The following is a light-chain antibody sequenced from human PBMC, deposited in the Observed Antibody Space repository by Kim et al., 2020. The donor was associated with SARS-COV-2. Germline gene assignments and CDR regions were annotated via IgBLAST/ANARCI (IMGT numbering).Light chain of an antibody. Sequence: QSALTQPRSVSGSPGQSVTISCTGTSSDVGGYKYVSWYQQHPGKAPKFMIYDVSKRPSGVPDRFSGSKSGNTASLTISGLQAEDEADYYCCSYGGNYAWVFGGGTQLTVL. J-gene: IGLJ3*02. V-gene: IGLV2-11*01. CDR1: SSDVGGYKY. CDR3: CSYGGNYAWV. CDR2: DVS.